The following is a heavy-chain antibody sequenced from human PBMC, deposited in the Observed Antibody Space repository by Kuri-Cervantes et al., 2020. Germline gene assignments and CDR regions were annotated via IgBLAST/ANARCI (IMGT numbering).Heavy chain of an antibody. CDR2: MNPNSGNT. V-gene: IGHV1-8*01. J-gene: IGHJ4*02. CDR3: AGEAVGYAAMAKYRIAY. Sequence: ASVKVSCKASGYTFTSYDINWVRQATGQGLEWMGWMNPNSGNTGYAQKFQGRVTMTRNTSISTAYMELSSLRSEDTAVYYCAGEAVGYAAMAKYRIAYWGQGTLVTVSS. D-gene: IGHD2-8*02. CDR1: GYTFTSYD.